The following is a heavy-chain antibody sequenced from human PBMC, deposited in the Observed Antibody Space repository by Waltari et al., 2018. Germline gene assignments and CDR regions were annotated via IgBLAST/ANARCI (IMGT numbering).Heavy chain of an antibody. V-gene: IGHV1-2*06. Sequence: QVQLVQSGAEVKKSGASVKVSCKASGYTFTDFFIHWVRQAAGQGLEWGGRINPNGGDTSYARRLQGRVTMTGDTSITTAYMELTGLRSDDTAIYYCARSGGGTTTFGVAEWGQGSLVTVSS. CDR3: ARSGGGTTTFGVAE. CDR2: INPNGGDT. J-gene: IGHJ4*02. D-gene: IGHD3-3*01. CDR1: GYTFTDFF.